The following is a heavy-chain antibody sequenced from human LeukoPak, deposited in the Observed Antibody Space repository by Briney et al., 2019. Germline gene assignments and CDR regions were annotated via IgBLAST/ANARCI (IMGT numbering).Heavy chain of an antibody. J-gene: IGHJ5*02. Sequence: HPGGSLRLSCAASGFTFSNYWMIWFRQAQGKGLEWVGNIKEDGSEKRYADSVRGRFTISRDNAQTSIYLQMNSLRAEDTAVYYCARASKPWLQLTWGQGTLVTVSS. CDR1: GFTFSNYW. CDR3: ARASKPWLQLT. D-gene: IGHD5-24*01. V-gene: IGHV3-7*05. CDR2: IKEDGSEK.